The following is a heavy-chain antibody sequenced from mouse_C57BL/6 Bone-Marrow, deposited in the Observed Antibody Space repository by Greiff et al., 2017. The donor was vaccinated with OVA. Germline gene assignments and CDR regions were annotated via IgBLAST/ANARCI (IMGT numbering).Heavy chain of an antibody. D-gene: IGHD1-1*01. V-gene: IGHV1-81*01. Sequence: VKVVESGAELARPGASVKLSCKASGYTFTSYGISWVKQRTGQGLEWIGAIYPRSGNTYYNEQFKGKATLTADTSSSTAYMELRSLTSEDSAVYVCERYYYGSSWYIDVWGTGTTVTVSS. CDR3: ERYYYGSSWYIDV. CDR1: GYTFTSYG. J-gene: IGHJ1*03. CDR2: IYPRSGNT.